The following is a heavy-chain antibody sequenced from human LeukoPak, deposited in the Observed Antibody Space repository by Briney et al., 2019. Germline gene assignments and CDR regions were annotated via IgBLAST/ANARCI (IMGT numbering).Heavy chain of an antibody. D-gene: IGHD6-13*01. Sequence: PSETLSLTCTVSGGSISSYYWSWIRQPPGKGLEWIGYIYYSGSTNYNPSLKSRVTISVDTSKNQFSLKLSSVTAADTAVYYCARMYSSSWPSPYYYYYMDVWGKGTTVTISS. CDR2: IYYSGST. J-gene: IGHJ6*03. CDR3: ARMYSSSWPSPYYYYYMDV. CDR1: GGSISSYY. V-gene: IGHV4-59*12.